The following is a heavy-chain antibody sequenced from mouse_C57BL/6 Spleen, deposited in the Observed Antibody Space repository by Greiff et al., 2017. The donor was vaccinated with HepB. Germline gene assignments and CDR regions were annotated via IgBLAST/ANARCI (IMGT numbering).Heavy chain of an antibody. CDR2: ISYDGSN. CDR1: GYSITSGYY. J-gene: IGHJ3*01. Sequence: EVQLQQSGPGLVKPSQSLSLTCSVTGYSITSGYYWNWIRQFPGNKLEWMGYISYDGSNNYNPSLKNRISITRDTSKNQFFLKLNSVTTEDTATYYWDRGRGYWGQGTLVTVSA. CDR3: DRGRGY. V-gene: IGHV3-6*01.